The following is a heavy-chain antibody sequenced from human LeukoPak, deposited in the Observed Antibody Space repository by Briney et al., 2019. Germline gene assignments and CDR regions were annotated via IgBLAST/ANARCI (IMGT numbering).Heavy chain of an antibody. J-gene: IGHJ4*01. CDR3: ARALYGDPHFDY. V-gene: IGHV3-74*01. D-gene: IGHD2-21*02. CDR2: INSDGSSK. CDR1: GFTFSSNR. Sequence: PGGSLRLSCAASGFTFSSNRMHWVRQAPGKGLVWVSSINSDGSSKSYEDSVKGRFTISRGNAKTTLYLQMNSLRAEDTAVYYCARALYGDPHFDYWGQGTLVTVSS.